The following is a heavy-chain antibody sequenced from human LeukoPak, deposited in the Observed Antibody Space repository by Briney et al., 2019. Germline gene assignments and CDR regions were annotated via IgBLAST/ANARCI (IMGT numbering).Heavy chain of an antibody. Sequence: SQTLSLTCVISGDSVSSNSAAWNWIRQSPSRGLEWLGRTYYRSKWYNDYAVSVKSRITINPDTSKNQFSLQLNSVTPEDTAVYYCARGTRRYDFWSGYPNWFDPWGQGTLVTVSS. V-gene: IGHV6-1*01. J-gene: IGHJ5*02. D-gene: IGHD3-3*01. CDR2: TYYRSKWYN. CDR1: GDSVSSNSAA. CDR3: ARGTRRYDFWSGYPNWFDP.